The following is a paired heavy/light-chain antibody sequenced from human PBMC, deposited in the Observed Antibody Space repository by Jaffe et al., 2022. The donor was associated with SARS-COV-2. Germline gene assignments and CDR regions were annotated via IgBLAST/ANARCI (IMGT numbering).Light chain of an antibody. V-gene: IGKV3-15*01. CDR3: QQYYNWPPWT. CDR2: GAS. J-gene: IGKJ1*01. CDR1: QSVNSN. Sequence: EIVMTQSPATLSVSPGERATLSCRASQSVNSNLAWYQQKPGQAPRLLIYGASTRATDIPARFSGSGSGTEFALIISSLQSEDFAVYYCQQYYNWPPWTFGPGTKVEIK.
Heavy chain of an antibody. CDR1: GFTLSYYW. CDR2: ISSDGTTT. J-gene: IGHJ3*01. D-gene: IGHD1-1*01. Sequence: EVQLVESGGGLVQPGGSLRLSCAASGFTLSYYWMHWVRQAPGKGLMWVSRISSDGTTTNYADSVKGRFTISRDTANNTLYLQLNSLRAEDTAMYYCARVLRKWNDGYAFDVWGQGTKVTVSS. V-gene: IGHV3-74*01. CDR3: ARVLRKWNDGYAFDV.